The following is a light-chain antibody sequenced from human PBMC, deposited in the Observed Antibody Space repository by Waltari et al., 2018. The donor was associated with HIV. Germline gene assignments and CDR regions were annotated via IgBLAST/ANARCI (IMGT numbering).Light chain of an antibody. Sequence: QSVLTQPPSVSGAPGQRVNISCPGSSPNSGATYGAHGYHLFPGTAPKLLIHSNSTRPSGVPDRFSGSKSGTSASLAITGLQAEDEADYYCQSYDSSLSAWVFGGGTKLTVL. J-gene: IGLJ3*02. CDR2: SNS. CDR1: SPNSGATYG. V-gene: IGLV1-40*01. CDR3: QSYDSSLSAWV.